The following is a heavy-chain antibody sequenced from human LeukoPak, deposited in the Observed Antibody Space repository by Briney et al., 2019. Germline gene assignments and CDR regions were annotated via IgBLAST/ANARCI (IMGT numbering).Heavy chain of an antibody. V-gene: IGHV4-39*01. CDR3: ARRNGYCSSTSCYPRFDY. J-gene: IGHJ4*02. Sequence: SETLSLTCTVSGGSISSSSYYWGWIRQPPGTGLEWIGSIYYSGSTYYNPSLKSRVTISVDTSKNQFSLKLSSVTAADTAVYYCARRNGYCSSTSCYPRFDYWGQGTLVTASS. CDR1: GGSISSSSYY. CDR2: IYYSGST. D-gene: IGHD2-2*01.